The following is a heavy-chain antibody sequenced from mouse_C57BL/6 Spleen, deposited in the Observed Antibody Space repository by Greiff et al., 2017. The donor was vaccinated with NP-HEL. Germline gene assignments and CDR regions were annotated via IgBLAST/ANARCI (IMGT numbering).Heavy chain of an antibody. D-gene: IGHD2-4*01. J-gene: IGHJ2*01. Sequence: EVKLLESGGDLVKPGGSLKLSCAASGFTFSSYGMSWVRQTPDKRLEWVATISSGGSYTYYPDSVQGRFTISRDNAKNTLYLQMSSLKSEDTAMYYCARRSTMITSYYFDYWGQGTTLTVSS. CDR1: GFTFSSYG. CDR3: ARRSTMITSYYFDY. CDR2: ISSGGSYT. V-gene: IGHV5-6*02.